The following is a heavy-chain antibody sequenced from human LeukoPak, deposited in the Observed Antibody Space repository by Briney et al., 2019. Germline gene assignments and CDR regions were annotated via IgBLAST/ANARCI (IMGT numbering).Heavy chain of an antibody. Sequence: GGTLRLSCAASGITFSSYGMSWVRQAPGKGLEWVSSISSTGGTTYYADSVKGRFTISRDNSKNTLYLQMNSLRAEDTAVYYCAKGVTQWLVPNFDYWGQGTLVTVSS. V-gene: IGHV3-23*01. J-gene: IGHJ4*02. CDR1: GITFSSYG. D-gene: IGHD6-19*01. CDR3: AKGVTQWLVPNFDY. CDR2: ISSTGGTT.